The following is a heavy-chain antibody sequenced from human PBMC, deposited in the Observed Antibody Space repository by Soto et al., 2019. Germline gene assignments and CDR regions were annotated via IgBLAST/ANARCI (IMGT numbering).Heavy chain of an antibody. CDR3: AREDYYYYYYMDV. Sequence: GGSLRLSCAASGFTFSSYGMHWVRQAPGKGLEWVAVIWYDGSNKYYADSVKGRFTISRDNSKNTLYLQMNSLRAEDTAVYYCAREDYYYYYYMDVWGKGTTVTVSS. J-gene: IGHJ6*03. V-gene: IGHV3-33*01. CDR1: GFTFSSYG. CDR2: IWYDGSNK.